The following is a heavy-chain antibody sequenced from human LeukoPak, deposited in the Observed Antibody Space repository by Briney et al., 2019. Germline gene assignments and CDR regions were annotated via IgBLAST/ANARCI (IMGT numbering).Heavy chain of an antibody. D-gene: IGHD5-18*01. CDR3: ARDGPTAYFDC. Sequence: PGGSLRLSCTASGFAFNARLMTWVRQAPGKGLEWVANIKEDGSEKYYVDSVKGRFTISRDNAKNSVSLQMNSLRAEDTAVYYCARDGPTAYFDCWGQGTLVTVSS. J-gene: IGHJ4*02. V-gene: IGHV3-7*01. CDR1: GFAFNARL. CDR2: IKEDGSEK.